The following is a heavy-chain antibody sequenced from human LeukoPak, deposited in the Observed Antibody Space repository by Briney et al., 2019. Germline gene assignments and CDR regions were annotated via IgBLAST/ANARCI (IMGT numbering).Heavy chain of an antibody. CDR1: GFTFSTYS. J-gene: IGHJ4*02. D-gene: IGHD6-6*01. CDR3: ARGPNSNWSGLDF. CDR2: ISSSGSAT. V-gene: IGHV3-48*04. Sequence: GGSLRLSCAASGFTFSTYSMSWVRQAPGKGLEWVSYISSSGSATNNADSVKGRFIISRDNAENSLYLQVNNLRAEDTAVYYCARGPNSNWSGLDFWGQGTLLTVSS.